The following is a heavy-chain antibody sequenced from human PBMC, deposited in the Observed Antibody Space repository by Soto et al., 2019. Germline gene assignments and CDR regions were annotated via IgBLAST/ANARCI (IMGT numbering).Heavy chain of an antibody. CDR2: IYPGDSDT. CDR1: GYSFTSYW. Sequence: GESLKISCKGSGYSFTSYWIGWVRQMPGKGLEWMGIIYPGDSDTRYSPSFQGQVTISADKSISTAYLQWSSLKASDTAMYYCARHALEQWLVPEYYYYMDVWGKGTTVTVSS. V-gene: IGHV5-51*01. D-gene: IGHD6-19*01. J-gene: IGHJ6*03. CDR3: ARHALEQWLVPEYYYYMDV.